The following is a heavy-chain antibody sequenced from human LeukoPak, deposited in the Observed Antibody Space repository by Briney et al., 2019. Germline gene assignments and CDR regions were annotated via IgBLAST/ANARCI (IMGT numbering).Heavy chain of an antibody. CDR1: GGSISSYY. D-gene: IGHD3-22*01. CDR3: ARRGLGGYDSSGYYDVGAFDI. Sequence: SETLSLTCTVSGGSISSYYWSWIRQPPGKGLEWIGYIYYSGSTNYNPSIKSRATISVDTSKNQFSLKLSSVTAADTAVYYCARRGLGGYDSSGYYDVGAFDIWGQGTMVTVSS. V-gene: IGHV4-59*08. J-gene: IGHJ3*02. CDR2: IYYSGST.